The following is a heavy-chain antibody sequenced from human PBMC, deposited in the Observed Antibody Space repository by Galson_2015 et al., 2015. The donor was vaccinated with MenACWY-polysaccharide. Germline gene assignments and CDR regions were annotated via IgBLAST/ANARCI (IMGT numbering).Heavy chain of an antibody. D-gene: IGHD3-9*01. CDR2: ISNSGGTT. J-gene: IGHJ6*02. CDR3: GRYYGLDV. V-gene: IGHV3-23*01. Sequence: SLRLSCAASGFTFNTYAMSWVRQAPGKGLEWVSGISNSGGTTYYADSVKGRCTISRDNSKDILYLQMNSLRAEDTAIYYCGRYYGLDVWGQGATVTVSS. CDR1: GFTFNTYA.